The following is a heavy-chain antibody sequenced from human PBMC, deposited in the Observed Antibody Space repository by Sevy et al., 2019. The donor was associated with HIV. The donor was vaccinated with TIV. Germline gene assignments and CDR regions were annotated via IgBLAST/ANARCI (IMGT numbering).Heavy chain of an antibody. Sequence: SETLSLTCTVSSDSISSSSYFWGWDRQPPGKGLEWIPRVYYSGDAYYNPSLKSRVTVSIDTSTYNFSLKVTSVSARDTGVYYCARHRAHDYVRGTSGPFDVWGRGTRVTVSS. CDR3: ARHRAHDYVRGTSGPFDV. CDR2: VYYSGDA. D-gene: IGHD3-16*01. J-gene: IGHJ2*01. V-gene: IGHV4-39*01. CDR1: SDSISSSSYF.